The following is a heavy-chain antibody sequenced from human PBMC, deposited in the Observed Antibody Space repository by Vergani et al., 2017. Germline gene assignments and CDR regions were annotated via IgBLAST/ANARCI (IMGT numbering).Heavy chain of an antibody. J-gene: IGHJ4*02. CDR1: GFSFGDYA. CDR2: IRNKAYGVTT. D-gene: IGHD5-18*01. V-gene: IGHV3-49*04. CDR3: SRGRGYSFGYSDY. Sequence: EVQLVESGGGLVPPGRPLRLSCAASGFSFGDYAMTWVRQAPGKGLEWVAFIRNKAYGVTTEYAASVKGRFTISRDDSKRLAYLQLSGLKTEDTAVYFCSRGRGYSFGYSDYWGQGTLVTVSS.